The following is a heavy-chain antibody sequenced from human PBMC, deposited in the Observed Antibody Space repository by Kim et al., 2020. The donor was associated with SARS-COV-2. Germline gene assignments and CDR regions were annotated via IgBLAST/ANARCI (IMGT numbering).Heavy chain of an antibody. CDR1: GFTFSNAW. V-gene: IGHV3-15*01. J-gene: IGHJ5*02. Sequence: GGSLRLSCAASGFTFSNAWMSWVRQAPGKGLEWVGRIKSKTDGGTTDYAAPVKGRFTISRDDSKNTLYLQMNSLKTEDTAVYYCTTDPTEDHYDSTMDNWFDPWGQGTLVTVSS. CDR2: IKSKTDGGTT. D-gene: IGHD3-22*01. CDR3: TTDPTEDHYDSTMDNWFDP.